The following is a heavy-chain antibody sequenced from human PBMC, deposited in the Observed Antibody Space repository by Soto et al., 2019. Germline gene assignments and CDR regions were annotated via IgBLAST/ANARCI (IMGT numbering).Heavy chain of an antibody. D-gene: IGHD7-27*01. CDR3: VEGRRNWAAFDF. CDR2: IGGTDGDSDGVP. CDR1: VFILTNYA. Sequence: VQLLESGEDSLRPGGALRLSCVAPVFILTNYAMIWVRQPPGKGLEWVSPIGGTDGDSDGVPWYEDFVKARFAISRECSAYTLLLHMDNLRAEDSAIYYCVEGRRNWAAFDFCGQGTKVVVSS. J-gene: IGHJ3*01. V-gene: IGHV3-23*01.